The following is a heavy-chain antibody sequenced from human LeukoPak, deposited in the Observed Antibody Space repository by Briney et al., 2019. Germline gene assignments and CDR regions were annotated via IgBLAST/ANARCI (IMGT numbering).Heavy chain of an antibody. CDR2: ISGSGGST. V-gene: IGHV3-23*01. CDR1: GFTFSSYA. Sequence: GGSLRLSCAASGFTFSSYAMSWVRQAPGKGLEWVSAISGSGGSTYYADSVKGRFTISRDNSKNTLYLQMNSLRAEDTAVYYCAKDLRSRYSSSSSFDYWGQGTLVTVSS. J-gene: IGHJ4*02. CDR3: AKDLRSRYSSSSSFDY. D-gene: IGHD6-6*01.